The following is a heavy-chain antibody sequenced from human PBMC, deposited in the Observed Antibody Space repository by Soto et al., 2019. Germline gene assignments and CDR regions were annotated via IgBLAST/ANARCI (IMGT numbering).Heavy chain of an antibody. CDR3: ARVPYSNARGRYYYYMDV. D-gene: IGHD4-4*01. CDR1: GYTFTSYD. Sequence: ASVKVSCKASGYTFTSYDINWVRQATGQRLVWMGWMNPNSGNTGYAQKFQGRVTMTRNTSISTAYMELSSLRSDDTAVYYCARVPYSNARGRYYYYMDVWGKGTTVTVSS. V-gene: IGHV1-8*01. CDR2: MNPNSGNT. J-gene: IGHJ6*03.